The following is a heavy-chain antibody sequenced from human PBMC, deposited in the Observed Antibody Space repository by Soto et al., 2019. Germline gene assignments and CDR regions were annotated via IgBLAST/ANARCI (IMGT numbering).Heavy chain of an antibody. CDR3: AREKGYDYVWGSYRYTYFDY. D-gene: IGHD3-16*02. CDR2: ISSSSTI. Sequence: GGSLRLSCAASGFTFSIYSMNWVRQAPGKGLEWVSYISSSSTIYYADSVKGRFTISRDNAKNSLYLQMNSLRDEDTAVYYCAREKGYDYVWGSYRYTYFDYWGQGTLVTVSS. J-gene: IGHJ4*02. CDR1: GFTFSIYS. V-gene: IGHV3-48*02.